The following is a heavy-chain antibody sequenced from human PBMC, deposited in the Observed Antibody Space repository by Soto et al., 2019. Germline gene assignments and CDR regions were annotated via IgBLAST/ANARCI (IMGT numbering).Heavy chain of an antibody. Sequence: SETLSLTCAVYGGSFSGYYWSWIRQPPGKGLEWIGEINHSGSTNYNPSLKSRVTITVDTSKNQFSLKLSSVTAADTAVYYFARGRGYSYGYYFEYYYYGMDVWGQGTTVTVSS. V-gene: IGHV4-34*01. CDR2: INHSGST. CDR3: ARGRGYSYGYYFEYYYYGMDV. CDR1: GGSFSGYY. D-gene: IGHD5-18*01. J-gene: IGHJ6*02.